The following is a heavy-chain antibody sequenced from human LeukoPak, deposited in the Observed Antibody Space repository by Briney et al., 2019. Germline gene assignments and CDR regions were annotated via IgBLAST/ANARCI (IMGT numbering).Heavy chain of an antibody. Sequence: PGGSLRLSCAASGFTFSSSWMHWVRQAPGKGLVWVSRINSDGSSTRYADSVKGRFTFSRDNAKNTLYLQMNSLRPEDTAVYYCASQLGYNPHYWGQGILVTVSS. J-gene: IGHJ4*02. CDR2: INSDGSST. CDR1: GFTFSSSW. V-gene: IGHV3-74*01. CDR3: ASQLGYNPHY. D-gene: IGHD5-24*01.